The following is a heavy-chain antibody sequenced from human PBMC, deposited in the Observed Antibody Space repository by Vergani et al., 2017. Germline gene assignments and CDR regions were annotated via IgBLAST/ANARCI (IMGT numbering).Heavy chain of an antibody. V-gene: IGHV3-21*01. J-gene: IGHJ5*02. CDR2: ISSSSSYI. CDR3: ARVGGIAAAGTFDP. CDR1: GFTFSSYS. D-gene: IGHD6-13*01. Sequence: EVQLVESGGGLVKPGGSLRLSCAASGFTFSSYSMNWVRQAPGKGLEWVSSISSSSSYIYYADSVKGRFTISSYNAKNSLYLQMNSLRAEDTAVYYCARVGGIAAAGTFDPWGQGTLVTVSS.